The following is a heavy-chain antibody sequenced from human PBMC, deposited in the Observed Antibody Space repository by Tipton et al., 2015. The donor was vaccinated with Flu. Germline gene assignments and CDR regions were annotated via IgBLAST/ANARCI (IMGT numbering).Heavy chain of an antibody. CDR1: GGSIESYY. CDR2: MYYSGST. D-gene: IGHD3-3*01. Sequence: LRLSCSVSGGSIESYYWSWIRQPPGKGLEWIGYMYYSGSTNYNPSLKSRVTISVDTSKNQFSLKLSSVTVADTAVYYCARGFYDFWSGFYRYYFDYWGQGTLVTVSS. CDR3: ARGFYDFWSGFYRYYFDY. J-gene: IGHJ4*02. V-gene: IGHV4-59*01.